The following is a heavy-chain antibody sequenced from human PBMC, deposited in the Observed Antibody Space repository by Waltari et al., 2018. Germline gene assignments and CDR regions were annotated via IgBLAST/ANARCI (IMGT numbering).Heavy chain of an antibody. J-gene: IGHJ3*02. D-gene: IGHD6-13*01. Sequence: QAQLVQSGAEVTKPGASVKVSCKASGYTFTSYGISWVRQAPGQGPEWMGWISGYNGKTHYAQKLQGRVTMTTDTSTSAAYMELSSLRSDDSAVYYCVRDEQQLRPAFDIWGQGTKLTVSS. CDR1: GYTFTSYG. V-gene: IGHV1-18*01. CDR2: ISGYNGKT. CDR3: VRDEQQLRPAFDI.